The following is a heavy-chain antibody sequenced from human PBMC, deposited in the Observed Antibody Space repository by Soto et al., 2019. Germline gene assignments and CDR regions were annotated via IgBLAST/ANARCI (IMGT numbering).Heavy chain of an antibody. CDR3: ARDLGPAAAQEWWFDP. CDR2: ISSSSSYI. J-gene: IGHJ5*02. Sequence: EVQLVESGGGLVKPGGSLRLSCAASGFTFSSYSMNWVRQAPGKGLEWVSSISSSSSYIYYADSVKGRFTISRDDAKNSLYLQMNSLRAEDTAVYYCARDLGPAAAQEWWFDPWGQGTLVTVSS. CDR1: GFTFSSYS. D-gene: IGHD6-13*01. V-gene: IGHV3-21*01.